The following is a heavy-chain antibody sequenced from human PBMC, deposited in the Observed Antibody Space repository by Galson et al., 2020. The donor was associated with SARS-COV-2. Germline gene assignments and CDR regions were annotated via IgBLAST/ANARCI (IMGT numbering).Heavy chain of an antibody. CDR1: RSTFSSYA. CDR3: ARDYGPIAAAGDVDY. J-gene: IGHJ4*02. Sequence: GGSLTLSCAPSRSTFSSYATHWVRQPPGKGLEWVAVIWNDGTNKYYADSVKGRFTISTHNSKNTLYLQMNSLRAEHTAVYYCARDYGPIAAAGDVDYWGQGTLVTVSS. V-gene: IGHV3-33*01. D-gene: IGHD6-13*01. CDR2: IWNDGTNK.